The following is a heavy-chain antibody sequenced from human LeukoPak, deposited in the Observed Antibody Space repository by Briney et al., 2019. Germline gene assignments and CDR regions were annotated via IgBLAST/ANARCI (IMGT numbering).Heavy chain of an antibody. J-gene: IGHJ3*02. Sequence: SETLSLTCTVSGGSISGYYWTWIRQPPGKGLEWIGSFYSSGTTNYNPSLKSRVTISVDTSKNQFSLKLSSVTAADAAVYYCARGSYDSSGYIWGQGTMVTVSS. CDR3: ARGSYDSSGYI. V-gene: IGHV4-59*01. CDR2: FYSSGTT. CDR1: GGSISGYY. D-gene: IGHD3-22*01.